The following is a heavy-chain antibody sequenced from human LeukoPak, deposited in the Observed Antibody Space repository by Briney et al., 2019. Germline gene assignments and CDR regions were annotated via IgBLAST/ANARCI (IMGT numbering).Heavy chain of an antibody. J-gene: IGHJ4*02. CDR1: GGSISSYY. CDR3: ARGKEVITMLRGLKPGYYFDY. Sequence: PSETLSLTCTVSGGSISSYYWSWIRQPPGKGLEWIGYIYYSGSTNYKPSLKSRVTISVDTSKNQFSLKLNSVTAADTAVYYCARGKEVITMLRGLKPGYYFDYWGQGTLVTVSS. D-gene: IGHD3-10*01. V-gene: IGHV4-59*01. CDR2: IYYSGST.